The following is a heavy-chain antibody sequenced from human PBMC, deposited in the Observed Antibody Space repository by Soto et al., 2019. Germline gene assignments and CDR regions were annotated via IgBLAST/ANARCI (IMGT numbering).Heavy chain of an antibody. D-gene: IGHD3-22*01. CDR3: ARMVYNSSAGEKEYLKH. CDR2: IWYDGSNQ. CDR1: GFTFRSYG. J-gene: IGHJ1*01. V-gene: IGHV3-33*01. Sequence: QVQLVESGGGVVQPGRSLRLSCAASGFTFRSYGMHWVRQAPGKGLEWGAVIWYDGSNQYYVDSVKGRFTISRDNSKNTLYLQMNSLRAEDTAVYYCARMVYNSSAGEKEYLKHWGQGTPVTVSS.